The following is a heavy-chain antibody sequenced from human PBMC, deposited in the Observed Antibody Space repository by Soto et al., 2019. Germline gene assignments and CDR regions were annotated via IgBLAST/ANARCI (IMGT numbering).Heavy chain of an antibody. D-gene: IGHD3-10*01. V-gene: IGHV1-69*02. J-gene: IGHJ5*02. Sequence: QVQLVQSGAEVKKPGSSVKVSCKASGGTFSRYTINWVRQAPGQGLEWMGRIIPIAAIANYTQKFQGRVTIHVEQSSTTAYMELSSLRSDDTAVYYCARVSTIVRAAPSWFDPWGQGTLVTVSS. CDR2: IIPIAAIA. CDR1: GGTFSRYT. CDR3: ARVSTIVRAAPSWFDP.